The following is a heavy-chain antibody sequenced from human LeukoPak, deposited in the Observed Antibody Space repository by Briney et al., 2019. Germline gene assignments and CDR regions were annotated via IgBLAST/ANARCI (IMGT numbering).Heavy chain of an antibody. CDR3: AREGVYYGSGSYYKRYYFDY. CDR1: GGSVSSYY. J-gene: IGHJ4*02. CDR2: INHSGST. D-gene: IGHD3-10*01. Sequence: SETLSLTCTVSGGSVSSYYWSWIRQPPGKGLEWIGEINHSGSTNYNPSLKSRVTISVDTSKNQFPLKLSSVTAADTAVYYCAREGVYYGSGSYYKRYYFDYWGQGTLVTVSS. V-gene: IGHV4-34*01.